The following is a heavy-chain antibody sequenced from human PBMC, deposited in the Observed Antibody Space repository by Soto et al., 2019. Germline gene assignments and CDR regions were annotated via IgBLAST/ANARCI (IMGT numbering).Heavy chain of an antibody. CDR2: ISSSIRTI. CDR3: ARDIGCSGGSCYEDGVDV. CDR1: GFTFSGYS. Sequence: EVQLVESGGGLVQPGGSLRLSCAASGFTFSGYSMNWVRQAPGKGLEWVSYISSSIRTIHYAHSVKGRFTISRDNANSALYLEMNSLRDEATAVYYCARDIGCSGGSCYEDGVDVWGQGTTVTVSS. J-gene: IGHJ6*02. V-gene: IGHV3-48*02. D-gene: IGHD2-15*01.